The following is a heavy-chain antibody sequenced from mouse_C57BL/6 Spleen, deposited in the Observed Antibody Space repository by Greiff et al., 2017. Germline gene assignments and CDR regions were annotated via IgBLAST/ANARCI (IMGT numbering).Heavy chain of an antibody. J-gene: IGHJ2*01. D-gene: IGHD1-1*02. CDR1: GYSITSGYY. CDR2: ISYDGSN. CDR3: AREGGNPPDY. Sequence: VPLKESGPGLVKPSQSLSLTCSFTGYSITSGYYWNWFRQFPGNKLEWMGYISYDGSNNYNPSPKNRISITRDKSKDQFFLKLNYVTTEDTATYYCAREGGNPPDYWGQGTTLTVSS. V-gene: IGHV3-6*01.